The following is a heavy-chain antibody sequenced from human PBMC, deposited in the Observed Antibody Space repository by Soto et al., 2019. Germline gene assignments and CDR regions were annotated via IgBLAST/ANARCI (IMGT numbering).Heavy chain of an antibody. Sequence: GESLKISCKGVGYKFGSAWIGWVRQMPGKGLEWMGIIKPGTSDIRYSPSCRGHVTISADEAVSTAYLQWRSLKASDTAIYYCARQGRPYSGSGYYYGMDVWGQGTTVTVSS. CDR3: ARQGRPYSGSGYYYGMDV. CDR2: IKPGTSDI. J-gene: IGHJ6*02. V-gene: IGHV5-51*01. CDR1: GYKFGSAW. D-gene: IGHD6-6*01.